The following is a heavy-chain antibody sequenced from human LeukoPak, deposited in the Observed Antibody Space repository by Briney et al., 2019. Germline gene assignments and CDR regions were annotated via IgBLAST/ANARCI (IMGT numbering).Heavy chain of an antibody. CDR1: GYTFTGYY. CDR3: ARDIGRNQFDY. V-gene: IGHV1-2*04. Sequence: ASVRVSCKASGYTFTGYYMHWVRQAPGQGLEWMGWINPNSGGTNYAQKFQGWVTMTRDTSISTAYMELSRLRSDDTAVYYCARDIGRNQFDYWGQGTLVTVSS. D-gene: IGHD1-14*01. J-gene: IGHJ4*02. CDR2: INPNSGGT.